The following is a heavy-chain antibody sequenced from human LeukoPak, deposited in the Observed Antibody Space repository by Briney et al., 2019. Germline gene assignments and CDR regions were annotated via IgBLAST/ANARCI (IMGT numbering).Heavy chain of an antibody. D-gene: IGHD3-22*01. J-gene: IGHJ4*02. CDR2: ISHDGSEK. V-gene: IGHV3-30-3*01. CDR1: GFTFSTCP. CDR3: ASGRDFYYDTSGW. Sequence: PGGSLRLSCAASGFTFSTCPIHWVRQAPGKGLEWVAVISHDGSEKYYADSVKGRFTISRDNSKNTLYLQMNSLRVEDTAVYFCASGRDFYYDTSGWWGRGTLVTVSS.